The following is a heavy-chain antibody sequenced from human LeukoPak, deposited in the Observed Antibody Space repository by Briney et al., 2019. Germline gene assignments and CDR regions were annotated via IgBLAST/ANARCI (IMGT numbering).Heavy chain of an antibody. J-gene: IGHJ4*02. CDR2: ISSSGSTI. D-gene: IGHD3-22*01. Sequence: GGSLRLSCAASGFTFGSYEMNWVRQAPGEGLEWVSYISSSGSTIYYADSVKGRFTISRDNAKNSLYLQMNSLRAEDTAVYYCARGPQGGYDSSGYSPPPRYFDYWGQGTLVTVSS. CDR3: ARGPQGGYDSSGYSPPPRYFDY. CDR1: GFTFGSYE. V-gene: IGHV3-48*03.